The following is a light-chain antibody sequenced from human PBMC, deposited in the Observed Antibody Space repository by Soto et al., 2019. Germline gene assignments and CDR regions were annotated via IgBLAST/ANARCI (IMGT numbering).Light chain of an antibody. J-gene: IGKJ3*01. Sequence: EIVLTQSPGTLSLSPGERATLSCRASQSVSSYLAWYQQKRGQAPRLLIYDSSNRATGIPARFSGSGSGTEFTLTISSLQSEDFAVYYCQQRSNWPPSFGPGTKVDIK. CDR2: DSS. V-gene: IGKV3-11*01. CDR1: QSVSSY. CDR3: QQRSNWPPS.